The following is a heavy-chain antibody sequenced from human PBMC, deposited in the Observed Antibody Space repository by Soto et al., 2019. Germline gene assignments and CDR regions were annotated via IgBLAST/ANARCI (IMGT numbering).Heavy chain of an antibody. V-gene: IGHV3-53*01. CDR1: GFTVSNNY. D-gene: IGHD3-10*01. CDR3: AAPPGGGAY. Sequence: EVQLVESGGGLIQPGGSVRLSCAVSGFTVSNNYMSWVRQAPGKGLEGVSVIYSGGYTAYGDSVKGRFTISRDNSKNPLYLQMNTRGPDDPAVYFCAAPPGGGAYWGPGTLVTVSS. J-gene: IGHJ4*02. CDR2: IYSGGYT.